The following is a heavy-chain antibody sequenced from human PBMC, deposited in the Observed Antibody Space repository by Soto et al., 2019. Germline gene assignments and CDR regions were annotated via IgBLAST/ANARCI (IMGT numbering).Heavy chain of an antibody. CDR3: AKGPTSVSTRWFDP. Sequence: EVQLLESGGGLVQPGGSLRLSCAASGFTFSSYAMSWVRQPPGKGLEWVSVISGSGGATHYADSVKGRFTISRDNSKNTLYVQMNSLRVEDTAVDYCAKGPTSVSTRWFDPWGQGTLVTVSS. V-gene: IGHV3-23*01. CDR1: GFTFSSYA. J-gene: IGHJ5*02. CDR2: ISGSGGAT. D-gene: IGHD4-17*01.